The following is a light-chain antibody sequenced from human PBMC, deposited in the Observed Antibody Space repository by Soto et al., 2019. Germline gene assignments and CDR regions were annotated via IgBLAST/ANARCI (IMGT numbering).Light chain of an antibody. CDR2: FAS. J-gene: IGKJ4*01. CDR3: QQYNKWPLT. Sequence: EIVMTQSPATLSVSPGERATLSCRASQSVNNNLAWYQKKPGQAPRLLIYFASTRGTGIPARFSGSGSGTELTLPISSLQSEDFAVYYCQQYNKWPLTFGGGTKVETK. CDR1: QSVNNN. V-gene: IGKV3-15*01.